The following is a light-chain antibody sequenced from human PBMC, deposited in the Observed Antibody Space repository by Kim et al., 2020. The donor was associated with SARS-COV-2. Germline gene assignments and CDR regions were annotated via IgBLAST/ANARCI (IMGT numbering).Light chain of an antibody. CDR3: QQLNSFPLT. CDR2: DAS. J-gene: IGKJ4*01. V-gene: IGKV1-9*01. CDR1: QGISSY. Sequence: ASGGDRVTTTCRASQGISSYLAWSQQKPGKAPKLLIYDASTLQSGVPSRFSGSGSGTDFTLTISSLQPEDFATYYCQQLNSFPLTFGGGTKVDIK.